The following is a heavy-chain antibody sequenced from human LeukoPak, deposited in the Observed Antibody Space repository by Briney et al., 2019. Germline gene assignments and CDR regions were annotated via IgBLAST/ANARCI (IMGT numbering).Heavy chain of an antibody. D-gene: IGHD3-9*01. CDR1: EYIFTDYY. V-gene: IGHV1-2*02. Sequence: ASMKVSCKASEYIFTDYYIHWVRQAPGQGLEWMGWINPHSGGTNYAQNFQDRVTMTGDTSISTAYMELSRLRSDDTAIYYCARGGDNYDILTQWGQGTLVTVSP. J-gene: IGHJ4*02. CDR2: INPHSGGT. CDR3: ARGGDNYDILTQ.